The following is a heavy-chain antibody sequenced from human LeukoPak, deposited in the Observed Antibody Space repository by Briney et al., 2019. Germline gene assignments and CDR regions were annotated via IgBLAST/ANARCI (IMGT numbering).Heavy chain of an antibody. CDR1: GFTFDDYA. V-gene: IGHV3-9*01. D-gene: IGHD2-2*01. CDR2: ISWNSGSI. J-gene: IGHJ4*02. CDR3: AKDKQDSTGDGFDY. Sequence: GRSLRLSCAASGFTFDDYAMHWVRQAPGKGLEWVSGISWNSGSIGYADSVKGRFTISRDNAKNSLYLQMNSLRAEDTALYYCAKDKQDSTGDGFDYWGQGTLVTVSS.